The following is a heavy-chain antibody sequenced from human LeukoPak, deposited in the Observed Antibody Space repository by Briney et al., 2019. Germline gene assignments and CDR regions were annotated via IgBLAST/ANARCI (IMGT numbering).Heavy chain of an antibody. CDR3: ASAYSSGWYYYGMVV. D-gene: IGHD6-19*01. CDR1: GFTVSSNY. CDR2: IYSGGST. Sequence: GGSLRLSCAASGFTVSSNYMSWVRQAPGKGLEWVSVIYSGGSTYYADSVKGRFTISRDNSKNTLYLQMNSLRAEDTAVYYCASAYSSGWYYYGMVVWGQGTTVTVSS. V-gene: IGHV3-66*01. J-gene: IGHJ6*02.